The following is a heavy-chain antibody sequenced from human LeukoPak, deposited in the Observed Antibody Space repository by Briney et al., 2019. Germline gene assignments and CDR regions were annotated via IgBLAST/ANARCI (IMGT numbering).Heavy chain of an antibody. J-gene: IGHJ4*02. V-gene: IGHV1-18*01. Sequence: ASVKVSCKASGYTFTSHGISWVRQAPGQGFEWMGWISGYTGNTNYAQKFQGRYTMTTDTSTSTAYMELRSLRSDDTAVYYCARDHLRYCSSTSCSCFDYWGQGTLVTVSS. D-gene: IGHD2-2*01. CDR1: GYTFTSHG. CDR3: ARDHLRYCSSTSCSCFDY. CDR2: ISGYTGNT.